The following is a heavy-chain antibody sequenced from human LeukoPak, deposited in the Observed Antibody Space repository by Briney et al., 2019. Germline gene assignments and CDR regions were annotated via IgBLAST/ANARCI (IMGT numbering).Heavy chain of an antibody. CDR1: GFTFSNFA. CDR2: ISSSGDNT. J-gene: IGHJ4*02. D-gene: IGHD3-22*01. Sequence: GGSLRLSCAASGFTFSNFAMTWVRQAPGKGLEWVSAISSSGDNTYYADSVKGRFTISRDNSGNTLYLQMHSLRAEDTAVYYCAKGAISAYGGYFFDYWGQGTLVTVSS. CDR3: AKGAISAYGGYFFDY. V-gene: IGHV3-23*01.